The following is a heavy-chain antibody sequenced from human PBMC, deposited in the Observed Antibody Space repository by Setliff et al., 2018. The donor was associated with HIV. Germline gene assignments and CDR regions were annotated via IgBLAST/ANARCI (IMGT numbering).Heavy chain of an antibody. CDR1: GFAFRNYI. V-gene: IGHV3-30*07. Sequence: LRLSCAASGFAFRNYIFHWVRQAPGKGLEWVAIISSDGSDKNYADSVKGRFTISRDNDDNSLYLQMNSLRAEDTAVYYCALTPYSSSSLSYWGQGNLVTVSS. CDR2: ISSDGSDK. D-gene: IGHD6-6*01. CDR3: ALTPYSSSSLSY. J-gene: IGHJ4*02.